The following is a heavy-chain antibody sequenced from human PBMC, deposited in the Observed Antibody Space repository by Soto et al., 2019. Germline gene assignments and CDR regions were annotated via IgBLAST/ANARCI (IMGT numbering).Heavy chain of an antibody. CDR2: IIPIFGTA. Sequence: GASVKVSCKASGGTFSSYAISWVRQAPGQGLEWMGGIIPIFGTANYARKFQGRVTITADESTSTAYMELSSLRSEDTAVYYCARDYEIIAAVDYYGMDVWGQGTTVTVSS. V-gene: IGHV1-69*13. CDR1: GGTFSSYA. D-gene: IGHD6-13*01. CDR3: ARDYEIIAAVDYYGMDV. J-gene: IGHJ6*02.